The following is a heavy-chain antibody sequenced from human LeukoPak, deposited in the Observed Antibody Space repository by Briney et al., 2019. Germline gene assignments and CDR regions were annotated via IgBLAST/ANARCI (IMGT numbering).Heavy chain of an antibody. CDR2: ISYDGSNK. Sequence: GGSLRLSCAASGFTFSSYGMHWVRQAPGKGLEWVAVISYDGSNKYYADSVKGRFTISRDNSKNTLYLQMNSLRAEDTAVYYCARDWRAIVVVPAAPFFDYWGQGTLVTVSS. V-gene: IGHV3-30*03. J-gene: IGHJ4*02. CDR1: GFTFSSYG. CDR3: ARDWRAIVVVPAAPFFDY. D-gene: IGHD2-2*01.